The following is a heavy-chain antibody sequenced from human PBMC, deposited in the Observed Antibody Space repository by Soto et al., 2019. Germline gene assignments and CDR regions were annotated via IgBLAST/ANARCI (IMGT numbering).Heavy chain of an antibody. V-gene: IGHV4-34*01. CDR2: INHSGST. CDR1: GGSFSGYY. J-gene: IGHJ6*02. Sequence: PSETLSLTCAVYGGSFSGYYWSWIRQPPGKGLEWIGEINHSGSTNYNPSLKSRVTISVDTSKNQFSLKLSSVTAADTAVYYCARGNGVAGIAATYYGMDVWGQGTTVTVSS. CDR3: ARGNGVAGIAATYYGMDV. D-gene: IGHD2-15*01.